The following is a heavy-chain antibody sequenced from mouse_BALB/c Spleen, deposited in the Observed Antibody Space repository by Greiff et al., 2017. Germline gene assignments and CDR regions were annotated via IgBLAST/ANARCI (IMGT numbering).Heavy chain of an antibody. D-gene: IGHD4-1*01. V-gene: IGHV1S56*01. J-gene: IGHJ3*01. CDR2: IYPGNVNT. Sequence: VKLMESGPELVKPGASVRISCKASGYTFTSYYIHWVKQRPGQGLEWIGWIYPGNVNTKYNEKFKGKATLTADKSSSTAYMQLSSLTSEDSAVYFCARSGGFAYWGQGTLVTVSA. CDR1: GYTFTSYY. CDR3: ARSGGFAY.